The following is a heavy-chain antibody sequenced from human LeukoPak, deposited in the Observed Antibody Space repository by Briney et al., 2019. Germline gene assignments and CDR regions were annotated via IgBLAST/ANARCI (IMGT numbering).Heavy chain of an antibody. V-gene: IGHV3-7*03. CDR2: IKQDGSEK. D-gene: IGHD4/OR15-4a*01. CDR3: AAYGGANHMTFDD. J-gene: IGHJ4*02. CDR1: GFSFSRYW. Sequence: GGSLRLSCAASGFSFSRYWMSWVRQAPGEGLEWVANIKQDGSEKYYVDSVRGRFTISRDHSKNSLYLQMNSLRAEDTALYYCAAYGGANHMTFDDWGQRTLVTVS.